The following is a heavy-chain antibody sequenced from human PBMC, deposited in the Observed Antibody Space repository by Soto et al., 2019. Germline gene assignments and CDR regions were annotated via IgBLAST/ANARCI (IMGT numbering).Heavy chain of an antibody. D-gene: IGHD6-19*01. CDR2: IIPIFGTA. J-gene: IGHJ5*02. CDR3: ARDLSIAVAPGLGWFDP. V-gene: IGHV1-69*13. CDR1: GGTFSSYA. Sequence: SVKVSCKASGGTFSSYAISWVRQAPGQGLEWMGGIIPIFGTANYAQKFQGRVTITADESTSTAYMELSSLRSEDTAVYYCARDLSIAVAPGLGWFDPWGQGTLVTVS.